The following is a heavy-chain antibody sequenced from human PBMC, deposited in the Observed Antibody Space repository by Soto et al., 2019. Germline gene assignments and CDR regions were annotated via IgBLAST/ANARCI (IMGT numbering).Heavy chain of an antibody. V-gene: IGHV3-15*07. J-gene: IGHJ4*02. D-gene: IGHD2-15*01. Sequence: GGSLRLSCAASGFTFSNAWMNWVRQAPGKGLEWVGRIKSKNDGGTTDYAAPVKGRFTISRDDSKNTLYLQMNSLKTEDTAVYYCTTDCSGGSCYSYPFDYWGQGTLVTVSS. CDR3: TTDCSGGSCYSYPFDY. CDR1: GFTFSNAW. CDR2: IKSKNDGGTT.